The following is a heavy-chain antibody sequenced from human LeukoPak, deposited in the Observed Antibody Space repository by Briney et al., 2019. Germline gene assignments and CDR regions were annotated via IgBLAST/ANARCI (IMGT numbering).Heavy chain of an antibody. CDR3: ARLRLRYDSNGYSTSYEAVDI. Sequence: TSETLSLTCAVYGKSFSGFYWTWIRQTPRKGLKWIGEINHSGTTNYNPSLRGRVTISADTSKNQFSLKLRSVTAADTAVYYCARLRLRYDSNGYSTSYEAVDIWGQGTVVTISS. CDR1: GKSFSGFY. V-gene: IGHV4-34*01. J-gene: IGHJ3*02. CDR2: INHSGTT. D-gene: IGHD3-22*01.